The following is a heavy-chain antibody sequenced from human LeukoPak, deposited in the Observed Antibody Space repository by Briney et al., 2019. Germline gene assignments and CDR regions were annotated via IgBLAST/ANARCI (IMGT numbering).Heavy chain of an antibody. D-gene: IGHD5-18*01. V-gene: IGHV1-18*01. CDR1: GYTFTSYG. CDR3: ARERGGYSYGDY. CDR2: IITYNGNT. Sequence: ASVKVSCKASGYTFTSYGISWVRQAPGQGLEWMGWIITYNGNTNYAQKLQGRVTMTTDTSTSTAYMELRSLRSDDTAVYYCARERGGYSYGDYWGQGTLVTVSS. J-gene: IGHJ4*02.